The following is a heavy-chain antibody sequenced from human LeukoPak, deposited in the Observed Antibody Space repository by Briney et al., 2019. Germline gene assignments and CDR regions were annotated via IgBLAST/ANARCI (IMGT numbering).Heavy chain of an antibody. CDR3: ARDMQQQGAMEYYFDY. CDR1: GFTFSSYG. CDR2: IWYDGSNK. Sequence: LGGSLRLSCAASGFTFSSYGMHWVRQAPGKGLEWVAVIWYDGSNKYYADSVKGRFTISRDNSKNTLYLQMNSLRAEDTAVYYCARDMQQQGAMEYYFDYWGQGTLVTVSS. D-gene: IGHD6-13*01. J-gene: IGHJ4*02. V-gene: IGHV3-33*01.